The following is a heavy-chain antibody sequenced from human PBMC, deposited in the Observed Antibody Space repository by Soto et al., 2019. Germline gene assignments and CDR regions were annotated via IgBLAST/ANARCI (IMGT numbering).Heavy chain of an antibody. D-gene: IGHD3-9*01. CDR3: ARDFTIFNWFDP. Sequence: GGSLRLSCAASGFTFSSYSMNWVRQAPGKGLEWVSSISSSSSYIYYADSVKGRFTISRDNAKNSLYLQMNSLRAEDTAAYYCARDFTIFNWFDPWGQGTLVTVSS. V-gene: IGHV3-21*01. CDR2: ISSSSSYI. J-gene: IGHJ5*02. CDR1: GFTFSSYS.